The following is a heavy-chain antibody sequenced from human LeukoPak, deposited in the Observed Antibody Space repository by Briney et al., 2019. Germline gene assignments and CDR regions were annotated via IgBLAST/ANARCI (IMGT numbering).Heavy chain of an antibody. CDR1: GGSFSGYY. V-gene: IGHV4-34*01. CDR3: AREYSTSSTVFDI. D-gene: IGHD6-6*01. Sequence: SETLSLTCAVYGGSFSGYYWSWIRQSPGKGLEWIGEINHSGNTNYNPSLKSRVTISIDTSKNQLSLKLSSVTAADTAVYYCAREYSTSSTVFDIWGQGTMVTVSS. J-gene: IGHJ3*02. CDR2: INHSGNT.